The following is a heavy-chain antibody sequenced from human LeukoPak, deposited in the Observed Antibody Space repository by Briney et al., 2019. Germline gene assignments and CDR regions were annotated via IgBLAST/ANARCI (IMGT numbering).Heavy chain of an antibody. CDR2: ISYDGSNK. J-gene: IGHJ4*02. V-gene: IGHV3-30*19. CDR3: ARDHRRNSSVY. D-gene: IGHD4-23*01. CDR1: GFTFSSYG. Sequence: GGSLRLSCAASGFTFSSYGMHWVRQAPGKGLEWVAVISYDGSNKYYADSVKGRFTISRDNSKNTLYLQMNSLRAEDTAVYYCARDHRRNSSVYWGQGTLVTVSS.